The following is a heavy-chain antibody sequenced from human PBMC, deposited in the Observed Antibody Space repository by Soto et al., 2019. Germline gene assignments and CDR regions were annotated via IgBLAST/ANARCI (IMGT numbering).Heavy chain of an antibody. CDR3: AKDGLGTIGFFGDWFDP. Sequence: GGSLRLSCAASGFTFSSYAMSWVRQAPGKGLEWVSAISGSGGSTYYADSVKGRFTISRDNSKNTLYLQMNSLRAEDTAVYYCAKDGLGTIGFFGDWFDPWGQGTLVTVSS. D-gene: IGHD3-16*01. CDR2: ISGSGGST. J-gene: IGHJ5*02. CDR1: GFTFSSYA. V-gene: IGHV3-23*01.